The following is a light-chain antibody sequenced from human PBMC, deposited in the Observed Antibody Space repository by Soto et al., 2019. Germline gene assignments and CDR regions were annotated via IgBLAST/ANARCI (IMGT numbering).Light chain of an antibody. J-gene: IGKJ4*01. CDR1: QSVSSTY. V-gene: IGKV3-20*01. CDR3: QKYNSAPLS. CDR2: GAS. Sequence: EIVLTQSPGTLSLSPGERATLSYRASQSVSSTYLAWYQQKPGQAPGLLLYGASNRASGIPDRFAGSGSGTDFTLTISGLQPEDVATYYCQKYNSAPLSFGGGTKVDIK.